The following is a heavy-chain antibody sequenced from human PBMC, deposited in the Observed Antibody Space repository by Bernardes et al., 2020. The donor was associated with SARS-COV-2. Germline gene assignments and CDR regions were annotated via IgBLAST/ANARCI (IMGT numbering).Heavy chain of an antibody. CDR3: ARAFNWFDP. V-gene: IGHV4-59*11. J-gene: IGHJ5*02. CDR2: IYYSGST. CDR1: GGPISSHY. Sequence: SETLSLTCTVSGGPISSHYWSWIRQPPGKGLEWIGYIYYSGSTNYNPSLKNRVTISIDTSKNQVSLKLSSVTAADTAVYYCARAFNWFDPWGQGTLVTVSS.